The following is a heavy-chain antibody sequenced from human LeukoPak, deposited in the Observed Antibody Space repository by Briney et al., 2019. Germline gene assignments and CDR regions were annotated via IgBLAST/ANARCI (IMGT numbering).Heavy chain of an antibody. J-gene: IGHJ4*02. Sequence: PGGSLRLSCAASGFTFSSYSMNWVRQAPGKGLEWVSSISSSSSYIYYADSVKGRFTISRDNAKNSLYLQMNSLRAEDTAVYYCAREKGYDYVWGSYRRNFDYWGQGTLVTVSS. CDR1: GFTFSSYS. V-gene: IGHV3-21*01. CDR3: AREKGYDYVWGSYRRNFDY. D-gene: IGHD3-16*02. CDR2: ISSSSSYI.